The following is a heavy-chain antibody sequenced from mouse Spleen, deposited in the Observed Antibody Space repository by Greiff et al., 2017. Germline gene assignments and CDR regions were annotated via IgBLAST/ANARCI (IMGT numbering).Heavy chain of an antibody. CDR1: GFNIKDDY. CDR3: IHYYGSSPFAY. D-gene: IGHD1-1*01. V-gene: IGHV14-4*01. Sequence: EVQLQESGAELVRPGASVKLSCTASGFNIKDDYMHWVKQRPEQGLEWIGWIDPENGDTEYASKFQGKATITADTSSNTAYLQLSSLTSEDTAVYYCIHYYGSSPFAYWGQGTLVTVSA. J-gene: IGHJ3*01. CDR2: IDPENGDT.